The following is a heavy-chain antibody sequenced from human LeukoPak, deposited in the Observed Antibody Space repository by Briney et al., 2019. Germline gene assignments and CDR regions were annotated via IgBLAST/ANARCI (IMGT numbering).Heavy chain of an antibody. CDR3: ARTSSRNWFDP. CDR1: GGSISSYY. D-gene: IGHD6-13*01. CDR2: IYYSGST. J-gene: IGHJ5*02. Sequence: SETLSLTCTVSGGSISSYYWSWIRQPPGKGLEWIGYIYYSGSTYYNPSLKSRVTISVDTSKNQFSLKLSSVTAADTAVYYCARTSSRNWFDPWGQGTLVTVSS. V-gene: IGHV4-59*08.